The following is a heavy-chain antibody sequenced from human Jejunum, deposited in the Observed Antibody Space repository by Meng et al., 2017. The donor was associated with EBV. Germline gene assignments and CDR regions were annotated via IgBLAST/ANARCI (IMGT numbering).Heavy chain of an antibody. CDR3: ARHRDVDYHLHY. CDR2: ISTGGSI. J-gene: IGHJ4*02. D-gene: IGHD4-17*01. CDR1: GFTVSSDY. V-gene: IGHV3-53*01. Sequence: VRLGESGGGLIRRGGSLRLSCAASGFTVSSDYMSWVRQAPGKGLEWVSVISTGGSIFYADSVKGRFTISRDNSKNTLYLQMNSLGAEDTAVYYCARHRDVDYHLHYWGQGSLVTVSS.